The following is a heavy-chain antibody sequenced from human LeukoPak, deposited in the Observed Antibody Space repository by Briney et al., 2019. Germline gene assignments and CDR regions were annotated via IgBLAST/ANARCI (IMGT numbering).Heavy chain of an antibody. V-gene: IGHV3-7*01. J-gene: IGHJ5*02. CDR3: AKDSLLTVVSPVAAS. D-gene: IGHD4-23*01. CDR1: GFTFTTYW. Sequence: PGGSLRLSCAASGFTFTTYWMSWVRQAPGKGLEWVANIKQDGSEKYYVDSVKGRFTISRDNAKNSLFLQMNTPRVEDTAVYYCAKDSLLTVVSPVAASWGQGTLVTVSS. CDR2: IKQDGSEK.